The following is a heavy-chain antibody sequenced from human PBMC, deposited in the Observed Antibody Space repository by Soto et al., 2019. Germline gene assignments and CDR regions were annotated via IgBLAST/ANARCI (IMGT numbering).Heavy chain of an antibody. V-gene: IGHV2-5*02. CDR1: GFSLSTSGVG. CDR3: ALTYYYDSSGYPLPHFDY. D-gene: IGHD3-22*01. J-gene: IGHJ4*02. CDR2: IYWDDDK. Sequence: QITLKESGPTLVKPTQTLTLTCTFSGFSLSTSGVGVGWIRQPPGKALEWLALIYWDDDKRYSPSLKSRLTITKDTSKNQVVLTMTHMDPVDTATYYCALTYYYDSSGYPLPHFDYWGQGTLVTVSS.